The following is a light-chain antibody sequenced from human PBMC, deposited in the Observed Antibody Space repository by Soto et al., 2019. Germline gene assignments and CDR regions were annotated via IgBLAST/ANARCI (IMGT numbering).Light chain of an antibody. V-gene: IGKV3-15*01. Sequence: EIVMTQSPATLSVSPGERATLSCRASQSVSSNLAWYQQKPGQAPRLLIYGASTRATGIQARFSGSGSGTEFTLTISSLQSEDFAVYYYQQYNNWPPYTFGQGTKLKIK. CDR2: GAS. CDR1: QSVSSN. J-gene: IGKJ2*01. CDR3: QQYNNWPPYT.